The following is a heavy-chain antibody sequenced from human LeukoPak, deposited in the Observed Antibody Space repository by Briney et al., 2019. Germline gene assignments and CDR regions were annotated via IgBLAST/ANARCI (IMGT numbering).Heavy chain of an antibody. Sequence: ASVKVSCKASGYTFTSYGISWVRQAPGQGLEWMGWISAYNGNTNYAQKLQGRVTMTTDTSTSTAYMELRSLRSDDTAVYCCLTFPSIAARPISYYWGQGTLVTVSS. CDR3: LTFPSIAARPISYY. CDR2: ISAYNGNT. J-gene: IGHJ4*02. V-gene: IGHV1-18*01. D-gene: IGHD6-6*01. CDR1: GYTFTSYG.